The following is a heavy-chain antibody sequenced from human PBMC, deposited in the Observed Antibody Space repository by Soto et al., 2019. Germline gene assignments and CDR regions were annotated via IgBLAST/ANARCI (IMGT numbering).Heavy chain of an antibody. CDR2: IYWDDDK. D-gene: IGHD3-22*01. CDR1: GFSLSTSGVG. CDR3: ARHRGYYYDSSGYYPDY. J-gene: IGHJ4*02. V-gene: IGHV2-5*02. Sequence: QITLKESGPTLVKPTQTLTLTCTFSGFSLSTSGVGVGWIRQPPGKALEWLALIYWDDDKRYSPSLKSRLTITKDTSKIQVVLTMTNMDPVDTATYYCARHRGYYYDSSGYYPDYWGQGTLVTVSS.